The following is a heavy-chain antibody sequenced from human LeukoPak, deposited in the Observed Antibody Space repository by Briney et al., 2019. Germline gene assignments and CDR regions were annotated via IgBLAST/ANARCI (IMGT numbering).Heavy chain of an antibody. CDR2: IKQDGSDK. J-gene: IGHJ4*02. CDR1: GFTFTKYW. Sequence: PGGSLRLSCAASGFTFTKYWMTWVRQAPGKGLEWVGNIKQDGSDKNYMDSVKGRFTISRDNTKNSVYLQMSSLRAEDTAVYYCVRNNNNDYWGQGTLVTVSS. V-gene: IGHV3-7*03. D-gene: IGHD2/OR15-2a*01. CDR3: VRNNNNDY.